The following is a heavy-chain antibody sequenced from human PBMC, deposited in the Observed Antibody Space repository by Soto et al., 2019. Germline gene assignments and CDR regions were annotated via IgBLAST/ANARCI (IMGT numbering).Heavy chain of an antibody. Sequence: EVQLLESGGGLVQPGGSLRLSCAAPGFTFSSYAMSWVRQAPGKGLGWVSSVSGGSGSKSYADSVKGRFTISRDNSKSTVYLQMNSLRAEDTAVYFCAKDWCSGTTCYCLENWGQGTLVTVSS. CDR1: GFTFSSYA. CDR3: AKDWCSGTTCYCLEN. J-gene: IGHJ4*02. V-gene: IGHV3-23*01. D-gene: IGHD1-7*01. CDR2: VSGGSGSK.